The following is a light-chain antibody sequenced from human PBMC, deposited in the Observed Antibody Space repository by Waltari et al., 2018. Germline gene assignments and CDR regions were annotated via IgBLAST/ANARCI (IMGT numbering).Light chain of an antibody. J-gene: IGKJ4*01. Sequence: DIVMTQSPDSLAVSLGERATIHCESSQSVLYSSDIKNYLAWYQQKPGQPPKLLIYWASTRASGVPDRFSGSGSGTDFTLTISSLQAEDVAVYYCQQYYGTPITFGGGSKVEIK. CDR1: QSVLYSSDIKNY. V-gene: IGKV4-1*01. CDR3: QQYYGTPIT. CDR2: WAS.